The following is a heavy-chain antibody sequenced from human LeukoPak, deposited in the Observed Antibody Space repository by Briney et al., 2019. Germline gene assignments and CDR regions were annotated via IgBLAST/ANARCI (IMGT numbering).Heavy chain of an antibody. CDR2: IRYDGSNK. J-gene: IGHJ6*02. Sequence: GGSLRLSCAASGFTFSSYGMHWVRQAPGKGLEWVAFIRYDGSNKYYADSVKGRFTISRDNSKNTLYLQMNSLRAEDTAVYHCAKGGAVTTWDYYYGMDVWGQGTTVTVSS. CDR1: GFTFSSYG. D-gene: IGHD4-17*01. V-gene: IGHV3-30*02. CDR3: AKGGAVTTWDYYYGMDV.